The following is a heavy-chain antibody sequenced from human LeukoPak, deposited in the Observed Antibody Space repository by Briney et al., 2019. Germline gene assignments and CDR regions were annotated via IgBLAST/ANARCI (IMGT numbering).Heavy chain of an antibody. V-gene: IGHV1-2*02. D-gene: IGHD3-10*01. CDR2: INPNSGAT. Sequence: ASVKVSCKASAYPFTAYYIHWVRQAPGQGLKWMGWINPNSGATKYAQKFQGRVTMTRDTSISTAHMDLSRLGSDDTAVYYCARDGYFGSGRPNCLDSWGQGTLVTVSS. CDR1: AYPFTAYY. CDR3: ARDGYFGSGRPNCLDS. J-gene: IGHJ5*01.